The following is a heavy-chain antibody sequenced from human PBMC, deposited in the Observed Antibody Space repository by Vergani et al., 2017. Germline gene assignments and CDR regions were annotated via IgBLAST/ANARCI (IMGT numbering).Heavy chain of an antibody. D-gene: IGHD3-10*01. Sequence: QVQLQESGPGLVKPSQTLSLTCTVSGGSISSGDYYWSWLRQPAGKGLEWIGRIHSSGTTNYNPSLKSRVTLSVDTSKNQLSLRMTSVTAADTAVYYCARDSWTSELRGVYWFDTWGQGTLVSVSS. CDR3: ARDSWTSELRGVYWFDT. V-gene: IGHV4-61*02. CDR1: GGSISSGDYY. J-gene: IGHJ5*02. CDR2: IHSSGTT.